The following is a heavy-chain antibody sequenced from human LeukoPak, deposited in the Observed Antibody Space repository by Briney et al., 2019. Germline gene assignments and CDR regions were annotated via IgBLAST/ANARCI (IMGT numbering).Heavy chain of an antibody. CDR3: ARDRGRNFDY. V-gene: IGHV3-33*01. D-gene: IGHD3-10*01. J-gene: IGHJ4*02. CDR2: IWYDGSNK. CDR1: GFTFSSYG. Sequence: GGSLRLSCAASGFTFSSYGMHWVREAPGKGLEWVAVIWYDGSNKYYADSLKGRFTISRDNSKNTLYLQMNSLRAEDTAVYYCARDRGRNFDYWGQGTLVTVSS.